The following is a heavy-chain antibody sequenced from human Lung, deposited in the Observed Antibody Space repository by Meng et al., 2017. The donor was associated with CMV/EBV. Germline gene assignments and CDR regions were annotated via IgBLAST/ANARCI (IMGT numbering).Heavy chain of an antibody. D-gene: IGHD3-22*01. CDR2: IIPIFGTA. CDR1: GGTFSSYA. J-gene: IGHJ6*02. CDR3: ARDPHTLYDSSGYYYYYGMDV. V-gene: IGHV1-69*05. Sequence: SVXVSXXASGGTFSSYAISWVRQAPGQGLEWMGGIIPIFGTANYAQKLQGRVTITTDESTSTAYMELSSLRSEDTAVYYCARDPHTLYDSSGYYYYYGMDVWGQGTXVTVSS.